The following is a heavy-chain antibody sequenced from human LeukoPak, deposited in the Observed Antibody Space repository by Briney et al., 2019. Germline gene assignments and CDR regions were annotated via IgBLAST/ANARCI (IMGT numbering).Heavy chain of an antibody. V-gene: IGHV3-15*01. CDR3: TLGGFTAHFDY. Sequence: GGSLRLSCAASGFTFSNAWMSWVRQAPGKGLEWVGRIKSKTDGGTTDYAAPVKGRFTISRDDPKNTLYLQMNSLKTEDIAVYYCTLGGFTAHFDYWGQGTLVTVSS. CDR2: IKSKTDGGTT. D-gene: IGHD3-16*01. J-gene: IGHJ4*02. CDR1: GFTFSNAW.